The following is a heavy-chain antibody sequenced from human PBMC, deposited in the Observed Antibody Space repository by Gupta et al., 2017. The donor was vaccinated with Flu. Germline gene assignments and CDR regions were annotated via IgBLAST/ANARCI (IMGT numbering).Heavy chain of an antibody. D-gene: IGHD3-10*01. CDR2: T. Sequence: THYSDSVKGRFTVSRDNSKNMLFLQMDNLKVEDTAVYYCAKRDAGVFDCWGQGTLVSVSS. V-gene: IGHV3-23*01. J-gene: IGHJ4*02. CDR3: AKRDAGVFDC.